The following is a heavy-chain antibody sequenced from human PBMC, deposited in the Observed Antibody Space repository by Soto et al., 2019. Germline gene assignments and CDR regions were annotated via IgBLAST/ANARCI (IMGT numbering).Heavy chain of an antibody. J-gene: IGHJ4*02. CDR3: ASGIGVWYLDY. Sequence: ASVKVSCKASGSTFTRYAIHWLRQAPGQGLEWMGWINAGNGNVKYSEKLQGRVTITRDTSAKTGYLDLSSLRSEDTAVYYCASGIGVWYLDYRGQGTQVTVSS. V-gene: IGHV1-3*01. CDR2: INAGNGNV. CDR1: GSTFTRYA. D-gene: IGHD1-26*01.